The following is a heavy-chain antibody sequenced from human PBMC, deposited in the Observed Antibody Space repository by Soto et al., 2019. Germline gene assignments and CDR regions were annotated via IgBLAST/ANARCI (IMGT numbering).Heavy chain of an antibody. CDR2: VHNSEST. CDR3: ARSRGPRNRNAFDI. CDR1: GVSLSSTTNY. V-gene: IGHV4-39*01. Sequence: QLQLQESGPGLVKPSETLSLTCTVSGVSLSSTTNYWGWIRQPPGKGLEWIGSVHNSESTSSSLKGRLTISLDTSQNQISLNLSSVTAADTAVYYCARSRGPRNRNAFDIWGRGTMVTVSS. J-gene: IGHJ3*02. D-gene: IGHD3-10*01.